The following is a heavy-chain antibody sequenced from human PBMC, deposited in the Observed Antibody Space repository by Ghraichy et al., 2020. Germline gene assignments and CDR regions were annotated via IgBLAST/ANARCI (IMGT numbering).Heavy chain of an antibody. D-gene: IGHD3-22*01. CDR3: ARDRAYYYDSSGYYFDY. CDR1: GFTFSSYW. V-gene: IGHV3-7*01. Sequence: GESLNISCAASGFTFSSYWMSWVRQAPGKGLEWVANIKQDGSEKYYVDSVKGRFTISRDNAKNSLYLQMNSLRADDTAVYYCARDRAYYYDSSGYYFDYWGQGTLVTVSS. J-gene: IGHJ4*02. CDR2: IKQDGSEK.